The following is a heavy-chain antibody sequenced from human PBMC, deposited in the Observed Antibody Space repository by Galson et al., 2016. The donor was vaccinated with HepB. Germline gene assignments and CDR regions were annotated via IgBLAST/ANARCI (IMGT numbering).Heavy chain of an antibody. V-gene: IGHV1-69*10. CDR2: IIPIFNIP. CDR1: GGTFSSYA. CDR3: ARIRYFGSGTYHYDGMDV. J-gene: IGHJ6*02. D-gene: IGHD3-10*01. Sequence: SVKVSCKASGGTFSSYAVNWVRQAPGQGLEWKGGIIPIFNIPNYAQKFQGRVTISAEKSTSTAYLELSSLRHDATALYYCARIRYFGSGTYHYDGMDVWGQVTTVTVSS.